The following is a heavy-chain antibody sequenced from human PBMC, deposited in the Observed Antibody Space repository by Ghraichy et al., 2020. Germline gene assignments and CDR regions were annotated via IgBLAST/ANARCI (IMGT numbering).Heavy chain of an antibody. CDR1: GFSFDDFA. Sequence: GRSLRLSCAASGFSFDDFAMHWVRQAPGKGLEWVSRISWDGGIIYYADSVKGRFSISRDNSKNSLYLQMKSLRAEDTALYYCAKDTDSSGYHHFDHWGQGTLVIVSS. D-gene: IGHD3-22*01. V-gene: IGHV3-43D*04. CDR2: ISWDGGII. J-gene: IGHJ4*02. CDR3: AKDTDSSGYHHFDH.